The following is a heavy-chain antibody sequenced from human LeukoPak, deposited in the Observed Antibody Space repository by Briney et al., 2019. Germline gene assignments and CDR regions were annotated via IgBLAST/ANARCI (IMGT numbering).Heavy chain of an antibody. CDR1: GFTVSSYP. CDR2: FVRGST. CDR3: TRAAPYGTSWYGKNDY. J-gene: IGHJ4*02. V-gene: IGHV3-23*01. Sequence: GGSRRLSCAASGFTVSSYPMDWVRQAPGKGLEWVSTFVRGSTYYADTVQGRFTISRDSSKNTLYLQMNSLRADDTALYFCTRAAPYGTSWYGKNDYWGQGTLVAVSS. D-gene: IGHD6-13*01.